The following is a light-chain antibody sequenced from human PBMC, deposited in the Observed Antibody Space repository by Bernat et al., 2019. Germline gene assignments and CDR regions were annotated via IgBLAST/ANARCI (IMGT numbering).Light chain of an antibody. Sequence: QLVLTQPPSASASLGASVKLTCTLSSDHSSYAITWHQQQPEKGPRYLMKLNSDGSHSKGDGIPDRFSGSSSGAERYLTISSLQSEDEADYYCQTWDTGIRVFGGGTKLTVV. CDR3: QTWDTGIRV. J-gene: IGLJ3*02. V-gene: IGLV4-69*01. CDR1: SDHSSYA. CDR2: LNSDGSH.